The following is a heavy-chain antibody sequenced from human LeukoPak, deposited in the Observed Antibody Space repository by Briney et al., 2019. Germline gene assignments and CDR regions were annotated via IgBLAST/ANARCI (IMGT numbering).Heavy chain of an antibody. D-gene: IGHD2-2*02. Sequence: SETLSLTCTVSGGSISSYHWSWVRQPPGKGLEWIGYIYYSGSTIYNPSLKSRVTISVDTSKNQFSLNLSSVTAADTAVYYCARGNGLGYCSSTSCYTSDAFDIWGQGTMVTVSS. CDR2: IYYSGST. CDR3: ARGNGLGYCSSTSCYTSDAFDI. J-gene: IGHJ3*02. V-gene: IGHV4-59*08. CDR1: GGSISSYH.